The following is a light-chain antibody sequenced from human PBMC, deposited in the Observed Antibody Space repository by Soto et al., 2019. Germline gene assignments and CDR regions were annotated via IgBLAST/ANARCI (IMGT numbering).Light chain of an antibody. Sequence: QSVLTQPASVSGSRGQSITISWTGSGSDVRNYHLVSWYQQYPGKAPKLIIYEGSKRPSGVSNRFSGSRSGNTASLTISGLQPEDEADYYCCSYGGSSTFDVYGTGTKVTVL. CDR3: CSYGGSSTFDV. CDR2: EGS. CDR1: GSDVRNYHL. J-gene: IGLJ1*01. V-gene: IGLV2-23*03.